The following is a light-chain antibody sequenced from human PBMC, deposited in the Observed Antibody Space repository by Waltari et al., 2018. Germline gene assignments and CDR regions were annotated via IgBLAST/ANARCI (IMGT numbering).Light chain of an antibody. CDR2: EAS. CDR1: QSVSNW. Sequence: DIQMTQSPSTLSASVGDRVTITCRASQSVSNWLAWYQQKPGKAPKVLIYEASNLESGVPSRFGSSGSGTEFTITISSLQPDDFATYYCQQYNDYGTWTFGQGTKVEIK. CDR3: QQYNDYGTWT. V-gene: IGKV1-5*03. J-gene: IGKJ1*01.